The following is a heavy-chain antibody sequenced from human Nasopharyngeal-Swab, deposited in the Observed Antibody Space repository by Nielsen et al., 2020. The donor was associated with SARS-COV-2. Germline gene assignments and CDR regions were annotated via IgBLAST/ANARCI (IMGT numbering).Heavy chain of an antibody. CDR2: IYYSGST. J-gene: IGHJ5*02. D-gene: IGHD5-24*01. CDR3: ARERTDGYNVSFDPYNWFDP. Sequence: WIRQPPGKGLEWIGYIYYSGSTNYNPSLKSRVTISVDTSKNQFSLKLSSVTAADTAVYYCARERTDGYNVSFDPYNWFDPWGQGTPVTVSS. V-gene: IGHV4-59*01.